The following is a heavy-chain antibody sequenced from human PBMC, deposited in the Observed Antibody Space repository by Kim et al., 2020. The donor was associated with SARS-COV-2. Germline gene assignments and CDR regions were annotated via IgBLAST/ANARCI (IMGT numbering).Heavy chain of an antibody. D-gene: IGHD5-18*01. CDR3: ARGYSYGYGTYYFDY. J-gene: IGHJ4*02. V-gene: IGHV3-30*14. Sequence: ADSVKGRFPISRDNSKNTLYLQMGSLRVEDTAVYYCARGYSYGYGTYYFDYWGQGTLVTVSS.